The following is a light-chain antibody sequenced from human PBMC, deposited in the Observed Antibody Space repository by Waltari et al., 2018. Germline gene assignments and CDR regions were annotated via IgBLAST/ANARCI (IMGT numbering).Light chain of an antibody. Sequence: EIVLTQSPGTLSLSPGERATLSCRASQSVSSNYLAWYQQIPGQAPRLLIHGSSSRATGIPYRFSGSGSGTDFTLTISRLEPEDFAVYYCQQYGRSWNTFGQGTKLEIK. CDR1: QSVSSNY. V-gene: IGKV3-20*01. J-gene: IGKJ2*01. CDR3: QQYGRSWNT. CDR2: GSS.